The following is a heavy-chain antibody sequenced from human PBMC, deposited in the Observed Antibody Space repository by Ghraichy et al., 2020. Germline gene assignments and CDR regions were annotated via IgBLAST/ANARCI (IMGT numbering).Heavy chain of an antibody. CDR2: INHSGST. CDR1: GGSFSGYY. D-gene: IGHD3-3*01. CDR3: ARGRKYYDFWSGSGAVDY. Sequence: SETLSLTCAVYGGSFSGYYWSWIRQPPGKGLEWIGEINHSGSTNYNPSLKSRVTISVDTSKNQFSLKLSSVTAADTAVYYCARGRKYYDFWSGSGAVDYWGQGTLVTVSS. V-gene: IGHV4-34*01. J-gene: IGHJ4*02.